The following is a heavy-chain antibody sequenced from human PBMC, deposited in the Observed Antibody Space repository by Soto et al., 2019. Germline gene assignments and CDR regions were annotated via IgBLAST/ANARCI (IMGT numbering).Heavy chain of an antibody. J-gene: IGHJ5*02. V-gene: IGHV1-18*01. CDR3: PRRTSSCYNCFDP. CDR2: ISAYNGNT. Sequence: ASVKVSCEASGYTFTSYGISWVRQAPGQGLEWMGWISAYNGNTNYAQKPHGRVNMTTDTAKSTDQRELRRRSSGNTAVYCWPRRTSSCYNCFDPWGQGTLVPVPS. D-gene: IGHD6-13*01. CDR1: GYTFTSYG.